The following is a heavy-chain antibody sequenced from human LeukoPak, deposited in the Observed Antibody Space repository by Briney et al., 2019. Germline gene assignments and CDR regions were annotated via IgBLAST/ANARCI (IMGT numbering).Heavy chain of an antibody. CDR3: AKTNNRWELNY. CDR1: GFSFSSYA. V-gene: IGHV3-23*01. D-gene: IGHD1-26*01. J-gene: IGHJ4*02. Sequence: GGSLRLSCAASGFSFSSYAMNWVSQAPGKGLEWVSAITGSGSGTYYADSVKGRFTISRDNSKNTLYLQMNSLRAEDTAVYYCAKTNNRWELNYWGQGTLVTVSS. CDR2: ITGSGSGT.